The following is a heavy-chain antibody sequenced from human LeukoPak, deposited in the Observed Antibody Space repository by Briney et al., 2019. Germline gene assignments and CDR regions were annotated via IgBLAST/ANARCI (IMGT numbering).Heavy chain of an antibody. CDR3: ARDVPGEYQLPDYYYYYGMDV. D-gene: IGHD2-2*01. V-gene: IGHV1-18*01. CDR2: ISAYNGNT. Sequence: ASVTVSCKASGYTFTSYGISWVRQAPGQGLEWMGWISAYNGNTNYAQKLQGRVTMTTDTSTSTAYMELRSLRSDDTAVYYCARDVPGEYQLPDYYYYYGMDVWGQGTTVTVSS. J-gene: IGHJ6*02. CDR1: GYTFTSYG.